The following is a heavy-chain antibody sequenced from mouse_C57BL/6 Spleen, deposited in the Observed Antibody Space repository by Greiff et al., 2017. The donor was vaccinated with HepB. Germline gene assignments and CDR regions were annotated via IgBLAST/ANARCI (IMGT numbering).Heavy chain of an antibody. D-gene: IGHD4-1*01. CDR2: FYPGSGSI. CDR3: ARHEDNWDWFAY. CDR1: GYTFTEYT. Sequence: QVTLKVSGAELVKPGASVKLSCKASGYTFTEYTIHWVKQRSGQGLEWIGWFYPGSGSIKYNEKFKDKATLTADKSSSTVYMELSRLTSEDSAVYFCARHEDNWDWFAYWGQGTLVTVSA. V-gene: IGHV1-62-2*01. J-gene: IGHJ3*01.